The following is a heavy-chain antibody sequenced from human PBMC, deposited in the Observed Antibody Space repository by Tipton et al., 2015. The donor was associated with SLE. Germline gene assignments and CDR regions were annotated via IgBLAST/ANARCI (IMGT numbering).Heavy chain of an antibody. CDR2: ISTYTGDT. D-gene: IGHD3-22*01. J-gene: IGHJ4*02. CDR1: GYTFDSYG. CDR3: ARAGYDATGYFMNYFDY. Sequence: QLVQSGAEVKKPGASVRVSCKASGYTFDSYGISWVRQAPGQGLEWMGWISTYTGDTNYAQQFQGRVTMTTDTPTTTAHMELRSLRSDDTAVYYCARAGYDATGYFMNYFDYWGQGALVTVSS. V-gene: IGHV1-18*04.